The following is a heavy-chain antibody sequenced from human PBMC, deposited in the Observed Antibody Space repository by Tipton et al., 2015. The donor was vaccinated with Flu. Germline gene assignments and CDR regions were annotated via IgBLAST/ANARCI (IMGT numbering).Heavy chain of an antibody. D-gene: IGHD1-26*01. CDR3: AKEWPWDSFYYGMNV. CDR1: GFTFSGYG. J-gene: IGHJ6*02. Sequence: QLVQSGGGVVQPGRSLRLSCAASGFTFSGYGMYWVRQTPGKGLEWVAIISYDGSDEYYADSVKGRFTISRDNPKNTLYLQMNSLRAEDTAVCYCAKEWPWDSFYYGMNVWGQGTTVTVSS. V-gene: IGHV3-30*18. CDR2: ISYDGSDE.